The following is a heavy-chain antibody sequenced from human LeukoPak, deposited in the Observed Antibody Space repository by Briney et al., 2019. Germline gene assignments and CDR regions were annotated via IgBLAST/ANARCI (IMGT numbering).Heavy chain of an antibody. CDR2: IQNDGNDK. CDR1: GFTVSSNY. CDR3: ARAVTWIDP. J-gene: IGHJ5*02. V-gene: IGHV3-30*03. Sequence: PGGSLRLSCAASGFTVSSNYMSWVRQAPGKGLEWVAFIQNDGNDKYYADSVKGRFTVSRDNSKNTLDLQMNGLRAEDTAVYYCARAVTWIDPWSQGTLVTVSS.